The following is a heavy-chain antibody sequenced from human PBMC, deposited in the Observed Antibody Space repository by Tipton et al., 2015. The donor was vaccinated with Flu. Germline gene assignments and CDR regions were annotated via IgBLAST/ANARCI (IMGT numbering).Heavy chain of an antibody. V-gene: IGHV3-7*01. Sequence: SLRLSCVASGFSFSGNAMSWVRQAPGKGLEWVANIKQDGSERYYVDSVKGRFTISRDNAQNSLYLQMNSLRAEDTAVYYCASHGIVGPQAFWDYWGQGTLVTVSS. CDR3: ASHGIVGPQAFWDY. CDR2: IKQDGSER. D-gene: IGHD1-26*01. CDR1: GFSFSGNA. J-gene: IGHJ4*02.